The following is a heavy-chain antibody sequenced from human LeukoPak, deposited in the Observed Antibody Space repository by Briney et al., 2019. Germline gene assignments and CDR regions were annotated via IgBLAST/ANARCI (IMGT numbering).Heavy chain of an antibody. CDR2: IYYSGST. V-gene: IGHV4-59*08. Sequence: PSETLSLTCTVSGGSISSYYWSWIRQPPGKGLEWIGYIYYSGSTNYNPSLKSRVTISVDTSKNQFSLKLSSVTAADTAVYYCARTKKFRDTASLGFDYWGQGTLVTVSS. CDR3: ARTKKFRDTASLGFDY. J-gene: IGHJ4*02. D-gene: IGHD5-18*01. CDR1: GGSISSYY.